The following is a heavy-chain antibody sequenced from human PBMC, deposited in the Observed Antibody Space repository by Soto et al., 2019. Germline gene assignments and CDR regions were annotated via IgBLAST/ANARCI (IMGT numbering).Heavy chain of an antibody. CDR2: IYYSGST. D-gene: IGHD3-3*01. CDR1: GGSISSGGYY. J-gene: IGHJ6*01. CDR3: ARDRGTGSGYYGYYYYGMDV. V-gene: IGHV4-31*03. Sequence: TLSLTCTVSGGSISSGGYYWSWIRQHPGKGLEWIGYIYYSGSTYYNPSLKSRVTISVDTSKNHFSLKLSSVTAADTAVYYCARDRGTGSGYYGYYYYGMDVWGQGTKVTVS.